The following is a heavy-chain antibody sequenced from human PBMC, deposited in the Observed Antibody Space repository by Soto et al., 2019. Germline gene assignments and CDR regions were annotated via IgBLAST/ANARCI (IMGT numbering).Heavy chain of an antibody. CDR1: GYTFTGYY. CDR3: ARDGAWRDYYYYYGMDV. Sequence: QVQLVQSGAEVKKPGASVKVSCKASGYTFTGYYMHWVRQAPGQGLEWMGWINPNSGGTNYAQKFQGWVTMTRDTSISTAYMELSRLRSDDTAVYYCARDGAWRDYYYYYGMDVWGQGTTVTVSS. V-gene: IGHV1-2*04. J-gene: IGHJ6*02. CDR2: INPNSGGT.